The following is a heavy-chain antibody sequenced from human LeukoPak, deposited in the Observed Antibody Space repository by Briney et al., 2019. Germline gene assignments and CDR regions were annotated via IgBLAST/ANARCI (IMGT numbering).Heavy chain of an antibody. CDR2: INPSGGST. J-gene: IGHJ4*02. D-gene: IGHD3-16*01. CDR1: GYTFTSYY. CDR3: AREGYIPGEFDY. Sequence: GASVKVSCKASGYTFTSYYMHWVRQAPGQGLEWMGIINPSGGSTSYAQKFQGRVTMTRDTSTSTVYKELSSLRSEDTAVYYCAREGYIPGEFDYWGQGTLVTVSS. V-gene: IGHV1-46*01.